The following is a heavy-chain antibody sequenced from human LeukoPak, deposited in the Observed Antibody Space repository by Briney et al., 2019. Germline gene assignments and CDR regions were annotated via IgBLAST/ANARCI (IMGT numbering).Heavy chain of an antibody. Sequence: GASVKVSCKASGYTFTGYYMHWVRQAPGQGLEWMGWINPNSGGTNYAQKFQGRVTMTRDTSISTAYMELSSLRSEDTAVYYCARGEAVAETGYYFDYWGPGTLVTVSS. J-gene: IGHJ4*02. V-gene: IGHV1-2*02. CDR2: INPNSGGT. CDR1: GYTFTGYY. D-gene: IGHD6-19*01. CDR3: ARGEAVAETGYYFDY.